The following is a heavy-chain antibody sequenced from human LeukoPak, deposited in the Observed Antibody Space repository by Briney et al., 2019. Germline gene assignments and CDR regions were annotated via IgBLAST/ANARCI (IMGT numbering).Heavy chain of an antibody. CDR2: IWYDGSNK. J-gene: IGHJ5*02. CDR3: ARVSVAGTGIDP. Sequence: PGGSLRLSCAASGFTFSSYGMHWVRQAPGKGLEWVAVIWYDGSNKYYADSVKGRFTISRDNSKNTLNLQMNSLRAEDTAVYYCARVSVAGTGIDPWGQGTLVTVSP. D-gene: IGHD6-19*01. V-gene: IGHV3-33*01. CDR1: GFTFSSYG.